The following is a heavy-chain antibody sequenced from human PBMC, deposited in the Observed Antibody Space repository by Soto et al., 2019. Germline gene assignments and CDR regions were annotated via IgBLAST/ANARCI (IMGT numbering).Heavy chain of an antibody. CDR2: IWYDGSNK. Sequence: GGSLRLSCAASGFTFSSYGMHWVRQAPGKGLEWVAVIWYDGSNKYYADSAKGRFTIFRDNSKNTLYLQMNSLRAEDTAVYYCAREAYGSGSYWGWFDPWGQGTLVTVSS. CDR3: AREAYGSGSYWGWFDP. D-gene: IGHD3-10*01. V-gene: IGHV3-33*01. CDR1: GFTFSSYG. J-gene: IGHJ5*02.